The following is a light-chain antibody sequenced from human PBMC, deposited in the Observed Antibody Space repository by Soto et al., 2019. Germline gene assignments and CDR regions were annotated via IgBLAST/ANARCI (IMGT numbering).Light chain of an antibody. CDR1: QGVTTN. CDR3: QQYNNWPFS. V-gene: IGKV3-15*01. Sequence: EIVMTQSPATLSVSPVEIAARSFMAGQGVTTNFAWYHQKSGQSPRLLIYDVSIRATGVPARFSATGSETDFTLTISGLQSQDSAVYFCQQYNNWPFSFGQGTRLEIK. J-gene: IGKJ5*01. CDR2: DVS.